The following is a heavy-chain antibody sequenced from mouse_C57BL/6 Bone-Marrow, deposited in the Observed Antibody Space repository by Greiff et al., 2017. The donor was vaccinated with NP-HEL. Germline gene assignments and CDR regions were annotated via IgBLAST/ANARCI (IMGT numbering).Heavy chain of an antibody. Sequence: VQLQQSGPELVKPGASVKIPCKASGYTFTDYNMDWVKQSHGKSLERIGDINPNNGGTIYNQKFKGKATLTVDKSSSTAYMELRSLTSEDTAVYYCARRRKLYYGSSYWYFDVWGTGTTVTVSS. D-gene: IGHD1-1*01. CDR1: GYTFTDYN. J-gene: IGHJ1*03. V-gene: IGHV1-18*01. CDR3: ARRRKLYYGSSYWYFDV. CDR2: INPNNGGT.